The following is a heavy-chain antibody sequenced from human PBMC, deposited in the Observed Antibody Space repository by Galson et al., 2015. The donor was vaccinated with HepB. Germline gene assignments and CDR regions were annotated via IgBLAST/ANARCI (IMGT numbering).Heavy chain of an antibody. CDR1: RFTFSSYA. CDR3: ARDKWFGSLGGWFDP. J-gene: IGHJ5*02. D-gene: IGHD3-10*01. Sequence: SLRLSCAASRFTFSSYAMHWVRQAPGKGLEWVAVISSDGSNKYYGDSVKGRFTISRDNSKNTLFLQMNSLRAEDTAMYYCARDKWFGSLGGWFDPWGQGTLVTVSS. V-gene: IGHV3-30*04. CDR2: ISSDGSNK.